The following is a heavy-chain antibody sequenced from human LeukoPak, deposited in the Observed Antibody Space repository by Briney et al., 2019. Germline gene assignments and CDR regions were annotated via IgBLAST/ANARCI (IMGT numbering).Heavy chain of an antibody. D-gene: IGHD2-15*01. CDR1: EFIFRKYA. J-gene: IGHJ6*02. V-gene: IGHV3-23*01. CDR3: ASARAGGGPCFYYGMDV. CDR2: LSGSGDYT. Sequence: GGSLRLSCVASEFIFRKYAMNWVRQAPGKGLEWVSALSGSGDYTYYADSVKGRFTISRDNFKNTLYLQMNSLTAEDTAVYYCASARAGGGPCFYYGMDVWGQGSTVTVSS.